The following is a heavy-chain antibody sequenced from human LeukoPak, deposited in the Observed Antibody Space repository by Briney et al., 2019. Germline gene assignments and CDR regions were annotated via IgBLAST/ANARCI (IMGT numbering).Heavy chain of an antibody. V-gene: IGHV3-9*01. D-gene: IGHD6-13*01. CDR1: GFIFDDYA. CDR2: ISSNSGGI. CDR3: ARGGEIIAAAGYYFDY. Sequence: GGSLRLSCAASGFIFDDYAMHWVRQAPGKCLEWVSGISSNSGGIGYADSVQGRFTISRDNAKNSLYLQMNSLRAEDTAVYYCARGGEIIAAAGYYFDYWGQGTLVTVSS. J-gene: IGHJ4*02.